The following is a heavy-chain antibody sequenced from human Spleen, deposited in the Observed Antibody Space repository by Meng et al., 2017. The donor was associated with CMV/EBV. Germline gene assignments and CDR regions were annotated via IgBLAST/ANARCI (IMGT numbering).Heavy chain of an antibody. Sequence: GGSLRLSCAASGFTVSSNYMSWVRQAPGKGLEWVSVIYSGGSTYYADSVKGRFTISRDNSKNTLYLQMNSLRAEDTAVYYCARVPWQSQHPYYFDYWGQGTLVTVSS. CDR2: IYSGGST. CDR1: GFTVSSNY. J-gene: IGHJ4*02. D-gene: IGHD6-19*01. V-gene: IGHV3-53*01. CDR3: ARVPWQSQHPYYFDY.